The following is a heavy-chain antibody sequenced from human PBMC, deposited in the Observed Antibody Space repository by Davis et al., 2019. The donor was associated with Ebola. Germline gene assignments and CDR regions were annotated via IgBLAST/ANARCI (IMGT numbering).Heavy chain of an antibody. V-gene: IGHV1-3*01. CDR3: ARDEDV. CDR1: GYIFTRYS. J-gene: IGHJ6*02. CDR2: INGGNGDT. Sequence: AALVKVSCKPSGYIFTRYSIHWVRQAPGEGLEWVGWINGGNGDTKCSQKFQDRVTFTRDTSASTAYMELSSLRSEDTAVYYCARDEDVWGQGTTVTVSS.